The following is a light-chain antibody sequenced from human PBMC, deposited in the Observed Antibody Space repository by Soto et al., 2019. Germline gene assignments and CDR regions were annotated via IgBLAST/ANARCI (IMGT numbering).Light chain of an antibody. Sequence: EIVMTQSPATLSVSPGERATLSCRASQSVSSNLAWYQHKPGQAPRLLIYGASTRATGIPDRFSGSGSGTDFTLTISSLQSEDFVVYYCQQYDTWQFTFGPGTKVDIK. CDR3: QQYDTWQFT. CDR1: QSVSSN. J-gene: IGKJ3*01. V-gene: IGKV3-15*01. CDR2: GAS.